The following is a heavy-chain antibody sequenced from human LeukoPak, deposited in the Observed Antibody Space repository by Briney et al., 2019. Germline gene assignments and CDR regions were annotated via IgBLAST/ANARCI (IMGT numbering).Heavy chain of an antibody. V-gene: IGHV3-66*01. J-gene: IGHJ3*02. CDR2: IYSGGST. Sequence: TGGSLRLSCAASGFTVSSNYMSWVRQAPGKGLEWVSVIYSGGSTYYADSVKGRSTISRDNSKNTLYLQMNSLRAEDTAVYYCARAKGYYDSSGYYPLVAFDIWGQGTMVTVSS. CDR3: ARAKGYYDSSGYYPLVAFDI. D-gene: IGHD3-22*01. CDR1: GFTVSSNY.